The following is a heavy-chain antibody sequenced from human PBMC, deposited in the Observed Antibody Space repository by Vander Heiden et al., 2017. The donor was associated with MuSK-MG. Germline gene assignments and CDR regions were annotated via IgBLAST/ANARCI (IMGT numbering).Heavy chain of an antibody. J-gene: IGHJ4*02. V-gene: IGHV2-5*01. Sequence: QITLKESGPALVKPTQTLTLTCTFSGFSLTTGGVSVGWVRQPPGKALEWLALISWNDEERYTSSLRSRLTITKDTSRDQVVLSMTDMAPVDTATYFCVHTRYYSELGSFGLPFDFWGQGTLVTVSS. CDR3: VHTRYYSELGSFGLPFDF. CDR1: GFSLTTGGVS. D-gene: IGHD3-10*01. CDR2: ISWNDEE.